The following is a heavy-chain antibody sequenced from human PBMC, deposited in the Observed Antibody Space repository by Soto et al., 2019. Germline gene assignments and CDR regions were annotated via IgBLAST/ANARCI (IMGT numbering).Heavy chain of an antibody. D-gene: IGHD5-18*01. CDR3: ARDSTWIPYYHYGMDV. V-gene: IGHV3-53*01. CDR1: GVSVSSNY. CDR2: IYSGGNT. J-gene: IGHJ6*02. Sequence: EVQLVESGGGLIQPGGSLRLSFAASGVSVSSNYMSWVRQAPGKGLEWVSVIYSGGNTHYADSVKGRFTTSRDNSKNTLYLQMNSLRAEDTAVYYCARDSTWIPYYHYGMDVWGQGTTVTVSS.